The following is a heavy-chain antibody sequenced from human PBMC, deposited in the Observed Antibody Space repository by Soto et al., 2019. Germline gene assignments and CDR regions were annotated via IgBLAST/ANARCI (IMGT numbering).Heavy chain of an antibody. D-gene: IGHD6-19*01. J-gene: IGHJ4*02. CDR3: VKNSGWFNI. Sequence: GGSLRLSCAASGFTFGTTDMSWVRQAPGEGLEWVSTIDGSGGITYYADSVKGRFTISRDNSRNTVYLQVNSLRGDDTALYYCVKNSGWFNIWGQGALVNVSS. CDR2: IDGSGGIT. CDR1: GFTFGTTD. V-gene: IGHV3-23*01.